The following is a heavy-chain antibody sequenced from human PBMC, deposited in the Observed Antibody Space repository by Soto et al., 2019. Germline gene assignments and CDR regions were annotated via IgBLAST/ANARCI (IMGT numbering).Heavy chain of an antibody. V-gene: IGHV4-39*01. CDR1: GASISSRDYY. Sequence: SETLSLTCSVSGASISSRDYYWGWIRQTPGKGLEWIGNIDYNGVTYYNPSLKSRVTVSKDTSKNQFSLKVASVTAADTAIYYCGRVMIGTSRHTDTDYWGQGTQVTVSS. J-gene: IGHJ4*02. D-gene: IGHD2-2*01. CDR2: IDYNGVT. CDR3: GRVMIGTSRHTDTDY.